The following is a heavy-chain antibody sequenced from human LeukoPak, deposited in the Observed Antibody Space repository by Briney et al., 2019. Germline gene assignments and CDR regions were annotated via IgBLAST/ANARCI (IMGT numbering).Heavy chain of an antibody. CDR1: GFSFSAFE. Sequence: PGGSLRLSCAASGFSFSAFEMNWVRQAPGKGLEWVSYISRSAGSTTYYADSVKGRFTISRDNAKNSLFLQMNSLRVEDTALYYCARNCGNSNWYFDLWGGSTLVTVSS. CDR2: ISRSAGSTT. J-gene: IGHJ2*01. D-gene: IGHD4-23*01. CDR3: ARNCGNSNWYFDL. V-gene: IGHV3-48*03.